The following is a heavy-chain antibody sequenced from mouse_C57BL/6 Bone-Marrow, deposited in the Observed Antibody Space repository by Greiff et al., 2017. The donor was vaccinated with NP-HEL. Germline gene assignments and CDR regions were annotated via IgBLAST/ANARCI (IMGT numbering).Heavy chain of an antibody. CDR1: GYTFTSYG. Sequence: QVQLQQSGAELARPGASVKLSCKASGYTFTSYGISWVKQRTGQGLEWIGEIYPRSGTTYYNEKFKGKATLTADKSSSTAYMELRRLTSEDSAVYVCARMGPEAMDYWGQGTSVTVSS. CDR3: ARMGPEAMDY. CDR2: IYPRSGTT. J-gene: IGHJ4*01. V-gene: IGHV1-81*01.